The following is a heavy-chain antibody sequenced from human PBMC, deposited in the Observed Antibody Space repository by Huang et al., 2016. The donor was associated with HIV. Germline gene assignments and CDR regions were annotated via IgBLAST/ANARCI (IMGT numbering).Heavy chain of an antibody. CDR1: GTSMTSSAFY. CDR3: AREVRSVDTDRPDGYYYRGLDV. V-gene: IGHV4-39*02. CDR2: VSFLGNT. D-gene: IGHD2-2*03. J-gene: IGHJ6*02. Sequence: QLRESGPGLVTPSETLSLTCSASGTSMTSSAFYWGWFRQPPGRGLEWMGIVSFLGNTYYNPALKTRVTISIDTANKQYSMRLTSVTAADTAVYFCAREVRSVDTDRPDGYYYRGLDVWGQGTTVIVSS.